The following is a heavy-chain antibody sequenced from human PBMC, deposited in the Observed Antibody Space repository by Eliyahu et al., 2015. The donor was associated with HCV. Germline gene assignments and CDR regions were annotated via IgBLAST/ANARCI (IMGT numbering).Heavy chain of an antibody. D-gene: IGHD3-10*01. CDR1: GFTFTNHY. V-gene: IGHV3-15*01. CDR3: TAEGRGTFHI. J-gene: IGHJ3*02. Sequence: EEHLEESGGGLVMPGGSLRLSCVVSGFTFTNHYINWVRQAPGQGLEWVGLIKTKTDGGTTEYAAPVKGKFSISRDESRNTVYLQMSSLKIEDTAVYYCTAEGRGTFHIWGQGTMVTVSS. CDR2: IKTKTDGGTT.